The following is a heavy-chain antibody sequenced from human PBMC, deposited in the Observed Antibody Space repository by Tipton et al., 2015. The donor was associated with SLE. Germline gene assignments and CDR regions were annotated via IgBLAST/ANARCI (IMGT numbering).Heavy chain of an antibody. Sequence: QLVQSGAEVKKPGASVKLSCMASGYTFTTYYMHWVRQAPGQGLEWLGMIYPSDGSTSYAQKFQGRVTMTRDTSTNTAYMELTSLRSDDTAMYYCARDRKIGYCSGGGCMDYWGQGTLVTVSS. V-gene: IGHV1-46*01. J-gene: IGHJ4*02. D-gene: IGHD2-15*01. CDR3: ARDRKIGYCSGGGCMDY. CDR2: IYPSDGST. CDR1: GYTFTTYY.